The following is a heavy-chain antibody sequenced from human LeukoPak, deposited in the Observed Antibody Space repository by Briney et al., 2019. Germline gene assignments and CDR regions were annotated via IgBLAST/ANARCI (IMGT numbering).Heavy chain of an antibody. CDR1: GYTFTGYY. Sequence: ASVKVSCKASGYTFTGYYMHWVRQAPGQGLEWMGWINPNSGGTNCAQKFQGRVTMTRDTSTSTAYMELSRLRSDDTAVYYCARGEYYDFWSGYYRFDPWGQGTLVTVSS. J-gene: IGHJ5*02. CDR2: INPNSGGT. D-gene: IGHD3-3*01. CDR3: ARGEYYDFWSGYYRFDP. V-gene: IGHV1-2*02.